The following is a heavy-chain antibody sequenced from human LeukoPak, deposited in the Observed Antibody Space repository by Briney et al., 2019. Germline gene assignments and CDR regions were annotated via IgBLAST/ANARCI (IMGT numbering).Heavy chain of an antibody. J-gene: IGHJ3*02. Sequence: PSQSLSLTCTVSGGSISSASYYWSWIRQPAGKGLEWIGRIYTSGSTNYNPSLKSRVTISVDTSKNQFSLKLSSVTAADTAVYYCARASGWYGAFDIWGQGTMVTVSS. CDR1: GGSISSASYY. V-gene: IGHV4-61*02. CDR3: ARASGWYGAFDI. CDR2: IYTSGST. D-gene: IGHD6-19*01.